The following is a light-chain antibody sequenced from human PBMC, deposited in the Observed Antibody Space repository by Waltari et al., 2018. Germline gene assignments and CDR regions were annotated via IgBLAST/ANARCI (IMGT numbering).Light chain of an antibody. J-gene: IGKJ2*03. CDR1: QRVSST. CDR2: GAS. V-gene: IGKV3-15*01. CDR3: QYYYSGPPLYR. Sequence: DIVMTQPPVPLSVSPGERATLSCRASQRVSSTIAWYQQKPGQAPRLLIHGASNRATGIPARFSGSGSGTDCTLTISNLQSEDSAVYYCQYYYSGPPLYRFGQGTKLEIK.